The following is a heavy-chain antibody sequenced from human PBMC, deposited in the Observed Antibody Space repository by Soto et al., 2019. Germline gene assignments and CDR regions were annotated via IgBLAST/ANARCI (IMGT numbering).Heavy chain of an antibody. CDR3: ARQGGRSTGMDV. J-gene: IGHJ6*02. D-gene: IGHD1-26*01. V-gene: IGHV4-31*02. Sequence: SETLSLTXTVSGGSISSGGYYWSWIRQHPGKGLEWIGYIYYSGSTYYNPSLKSRVTISVDTSKNQFSLKLSSVTAADTAVYYCARQGGRSTGMDVWGQGTTVTVS. CDR1: GGSISSGGYY. CDR2: IYYSGST.